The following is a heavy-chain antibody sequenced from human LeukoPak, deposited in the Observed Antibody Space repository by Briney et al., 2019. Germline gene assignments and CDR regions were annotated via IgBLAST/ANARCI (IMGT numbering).Heavy chain of an antibody. CDR1: GFTFSDYD. Sequence: QPGVSLRLSCAASGFTFSDYDMHWVRQAPGKGWEWVAVLCFDGSDKYYTDSVMGRFTISRDKSKNTLFLQIASLRADGPAVYYCAKDNMGTSSCLDYWGQGTLATVSP. V-gene: IGHV3-33*03. CDR2: LCFDGSDK. D-gene: IGHD2-2*01. CDR3: AKDNMGTSSCLDY. J-gene: IGHJ4*02.